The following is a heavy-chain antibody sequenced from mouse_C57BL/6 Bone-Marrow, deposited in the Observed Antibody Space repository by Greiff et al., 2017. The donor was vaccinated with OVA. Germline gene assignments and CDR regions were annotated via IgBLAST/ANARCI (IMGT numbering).Heavy chain of an antibody. D-gene: IGHD2-5*01. V-gene: IGHV1-15*01. CDR1: GYTFTDYE. CDR3: TRGYSNYYAMDD. CDR2: IDPETGGT. Sequence: VQLQESGAELVRPGASVTLSCKASGYTFTDYEMHWVKQTPVHGLEWIGAIDPETGGTAYNQKFKGQAILTADKSSSTAYMERRNLTSEDSAVYYCTRGYSNYYAMDDWGQGTSVTVSA. J-gene: IGHJ4*01.